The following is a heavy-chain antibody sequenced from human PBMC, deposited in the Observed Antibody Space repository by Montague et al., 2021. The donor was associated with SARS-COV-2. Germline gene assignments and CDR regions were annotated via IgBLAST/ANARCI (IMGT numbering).Heavy chain of an antibody. CDR1: GGSISSGSYY. Sequence: TLSLTCTVSGGSISSGSYYWSWIRQPAGKGLEWIGRIYTSGTTXYRFSLKSRVTISVDTSKNQFSLKLTSVTAADTAVYYCARAHSGSWAHLDNWGQGSLVTVSS. J-gene: IGHJ4*02. V-gene: IGHV4-61*02. CDR2: IYTSGTT. D-gene: IGHD5-12*01. CDR3: ARAHSGSWAHLDN.